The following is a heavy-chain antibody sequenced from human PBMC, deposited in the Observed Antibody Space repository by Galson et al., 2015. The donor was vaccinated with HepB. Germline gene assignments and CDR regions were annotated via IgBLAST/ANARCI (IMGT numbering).Heavy chain of an antibody. CDR2: INHSGGI. Sequence: SETLSLTCAVYGGSFSGYYWSWIRQPPGKGLEWIGEINHSGGIKYNPSLKSRITISVDTSKNQFSLKLSSVTAADTAVYYCATSPPKSNDFWSGPENKDVWVKGTTVTVSS. CDR1: GGSFSGYY. D-gene: IGHD3-3*01. J-gene: IGHJ6*03. V-gene: IGHV4-34*01. CDR3: ATSPPKSNDFWSGPENKDV.